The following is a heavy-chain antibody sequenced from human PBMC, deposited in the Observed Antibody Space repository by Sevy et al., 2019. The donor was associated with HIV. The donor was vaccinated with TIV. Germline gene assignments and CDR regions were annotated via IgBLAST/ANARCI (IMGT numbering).Heavy chain of an antibody. CDR3: VKDAIAYYYDSSGLGNAFDI. D-gene: IGHD3-22*01. CDR2: ISSNGGST. Sequence: GESLKISCSASGFTFSSYAMHWVRQAPGKGLEYVSAISSNGGSTYYADSVKGRFTISRDNSKNTLYLQMSSLRAEDTAVYYCVKDAIAYYYDSSGLGNAFDIWGQGTMVTVSS. CDR1: GFTFSSYA. V-gene: IGHV3-64D*06. J-gene: IGHJ3*02.